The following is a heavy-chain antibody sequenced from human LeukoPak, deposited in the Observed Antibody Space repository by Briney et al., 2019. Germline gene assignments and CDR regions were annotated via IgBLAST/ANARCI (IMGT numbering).Heavy chain of an antibody. Sequence: GGSLRLSCGASGFTVSSNSLTWVRQAPGKGLEWVSVIYSGGSIYYADSVKGRFTISRDNSKNTLYLQMNSLRAEDTAVYYCARDIAYYYYYMDVWGKGTTVTVSS. CDR1: GFTVSSNS. D-gene: IGHD2-15*01. CDR3: ARDIAYYYYYMDV. CDR2: IYSGGSI. V-gene: IGHV3-53*01. J-gene: IGHJ6*03.